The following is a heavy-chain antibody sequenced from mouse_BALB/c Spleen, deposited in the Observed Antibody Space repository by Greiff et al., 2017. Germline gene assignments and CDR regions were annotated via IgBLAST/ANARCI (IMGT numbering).Heavy chain of an antibody. CDR3: ARWGGSPFAY. CDR2: INPSTGYT. Sequence: VQLQQSGAELAKPGASVKMSCTASGYTFTSYWMHWVKQRPGQGLEWIGYINPSTGYTEYNQKFKDKATLTADKSSSTAYMQLSSLTSEDSAVYYCARWGGSPFAYWGQGTLVTVSA. D-gene: IGHD1-1*01. V-gene: IGHV1-7*01. J-gene: IGHJ3*01. CDR1: GYTFTSYW.